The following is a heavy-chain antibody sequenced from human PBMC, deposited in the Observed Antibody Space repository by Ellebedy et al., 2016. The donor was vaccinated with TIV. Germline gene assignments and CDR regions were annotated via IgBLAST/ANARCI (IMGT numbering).Heavy chain of an antibody. CDR2: INPSGGST. J-gene: IGHJ5*02. D-gene: IGHD4-23*01. CDR3: AHYGGNPEQFDP. Sequence: AASVKVSCKASGYTFTSYYMHWVRQAPGQGLEWMGIINPSGGSTSYAQKFQGRVTMTRDTSTSTVYMELSSLRSEDTAVYYCAHYGGNPEQFDPWGQGTLVTVSS. CDR1: GYTFTSYY. V-gene: IGHV1-46*01.